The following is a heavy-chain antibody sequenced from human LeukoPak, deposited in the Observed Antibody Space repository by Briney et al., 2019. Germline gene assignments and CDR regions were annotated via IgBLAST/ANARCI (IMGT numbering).Heavy chain of an antibody. V-gene: IGHV3-23*01. CDR2: ISGGGEST. Sequence: GGSLRLSCVASGFTLSPYTMNWVRQAPGKGLEWVSAISGGGESTYNADSVKGRFIIPRDNSKNTVYLQMNSLRAEDTAVYYCAKGEGGSCSSSSCSTYFDYWGQGTLVTVSS. CDR1: GFTLSPYT. J-gene: IGHJ4*02. CDR3: AKGEGGSCSSSSCSTYFDY. D-gene: IGHD2-15*01.